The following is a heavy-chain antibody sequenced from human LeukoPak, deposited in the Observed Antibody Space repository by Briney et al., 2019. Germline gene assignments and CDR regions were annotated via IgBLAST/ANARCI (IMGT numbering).Heavy chain of an antibody. CDR2: IIPIFGTA. D-gene: IGHD4-23*01. Sequence: ASVKVSCKASGGTFSSYAISWVRQAPGQGLEWMGGIIPIFGTANYAQKFQGRVTITADESTSTAYMELSSLRSDDTAVYYCAREVTYYYGMDVWGQGTTVTVSS. CDR3: AREVTYYYGMDV. V-gene: IGHV1-69*13. J-gene: IGHJ6*02. CDR1: GGTFSSYA.